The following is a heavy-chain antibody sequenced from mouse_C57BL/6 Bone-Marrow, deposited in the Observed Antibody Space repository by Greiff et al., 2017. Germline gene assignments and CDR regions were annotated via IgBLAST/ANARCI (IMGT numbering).Heavy chain of an antibody. CDR1: GYTFTDYY. V-gene: IGHV1-19*01. CDR2: INPYNGGT. J-gene: IGHJ4*01. CDR3: ARSFTPMDY. Sequence: EVQLQQSGPVLVKPGASVKMSCKASGYTFTDYYMNWVKQSHGKSLEWIGVINPYNGGTSYNQKFKGKATLTVDKSSSTAYMELNSLTSEDSAVYYCARSFTPMDYWGQGTSVTVSS.